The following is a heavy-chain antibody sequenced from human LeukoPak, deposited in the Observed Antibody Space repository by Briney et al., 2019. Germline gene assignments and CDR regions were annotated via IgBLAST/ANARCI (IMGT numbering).Heavy chain of an antibody. J-gene: IGHJ4*02. V-gene: IGHV4-34*01. CDR3: ARGRYCSGGSCHFDY. D-gene: IGHD2-15*01. Sequence: SETLSLTCAVYGGSFSGYYWSWIRQPPGKGLEWIGEINHSGSTNYNPSLKSRVTISVDTSKNQFSLKLSSVTAADTAVYYCARGRYCSGGSCHFDYWGQGTLVTVSS. CDR1: GGSFSGYY. CDR2: INHSGST.